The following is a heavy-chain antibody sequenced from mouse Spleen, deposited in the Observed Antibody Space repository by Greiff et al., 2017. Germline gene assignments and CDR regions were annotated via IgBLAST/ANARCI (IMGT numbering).Heavy chain of an antibody. Sequence: EVQLVESEGGLVQPGSSMKLSCTASGFTFSDYYMAWVRQVPEKGLEWVANINYDGSSTYYLDSLKSRFIISRDNAKNILYLQMSSLKSEDTATYYCARAGYDGAWFAYWGQGTLVTVSA. V-gene: IGHV5-16*01. CDR2: INYDGSST. CDR1: GFTFSDYY. J-gene: IGHJ3*01. D-gene: IGHD2-14*01. CDR3: ARAGYDGAWFAY.